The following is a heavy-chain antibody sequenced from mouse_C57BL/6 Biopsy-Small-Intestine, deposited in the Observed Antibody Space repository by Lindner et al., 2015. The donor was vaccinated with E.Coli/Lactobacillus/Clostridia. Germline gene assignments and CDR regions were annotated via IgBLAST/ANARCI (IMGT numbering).Heavy chain of an antibody. CDR1: GYAFSSSW. D-gene: IGHD1-1*01. CDR2: IYSGDGDT. V-gene: IGHV1-82*01. Sequence: VQLQESGPELVKPGASVKISCKASGYAFSSSWMNWVKQRPGKGLEWIGRIYSGDGDTNYNGKFKGKATLTADKSSSTAYMQLSSLTSEDSAVYFCARFNYGTSYYFDYWGQGTTLTVSS. J-gene: IGHJ2*01. CDR3: ARFNYGTSYYFDY.